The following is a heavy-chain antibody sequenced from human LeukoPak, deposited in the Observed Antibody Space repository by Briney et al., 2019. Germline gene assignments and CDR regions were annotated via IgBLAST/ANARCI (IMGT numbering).Heavy chain of an antibody. J-gene: IGHJ4*02. CDR3: AGGGTWPTRLDY. V-gene: IGHV4-4*07. Sequence: PSETLSLTCTVSGGSISSYYWSWIRQPAGKGLEWIGRIYTSGSTNYNPSLKSRVTISVDTSKNQFSLNLNSVTAADTAVYYCAGGGTWPTRLDYWGQGTLVTVSS. CDR1: GGSISSYY. D-gene: IGHD1-1*01. CDR2: IYTSGST.